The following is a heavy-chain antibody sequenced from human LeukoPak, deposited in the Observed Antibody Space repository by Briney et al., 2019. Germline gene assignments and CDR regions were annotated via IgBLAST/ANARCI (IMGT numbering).Heavy chain of an antibody. V-gene: IGHV4-59*01. J-gene: IGHJ6*03. D-gene: IGHD2-15*01. CDR2: IYYSGST. Sequence: SETLSLTCTVSGGSISSYYWSWIRQPPGKGLEWIGYIYYSGSTNYNPSLKSRVTISVDTSKNQFSLKLSSVTAADTAVYYCARAVAVYYYYMDVWGKGTTVTLSS. CDR1: GGSISSYY. CDR3: ARAVAVYYYYMDV.